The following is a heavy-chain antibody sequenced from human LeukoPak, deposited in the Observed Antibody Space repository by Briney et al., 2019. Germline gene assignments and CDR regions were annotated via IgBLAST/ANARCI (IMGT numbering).Heavy chain of an antibody. CDR3: ARRGDNSEFDY. J-gene: IGHJ4*02. CDR1: GFASSTYE. D-gene: IGHD4-23*01. Sequence: PRGSLRLSCAASGFASSTYEINSVRQAPGNGLEWVSYISSSGSTIYYADSVRGRFTISRDNAKNSLYLQMNSLRAEDTAVYYCARRGDNSEFDYWGQGTLVTVSS. V-gene: IGHV3-48*03. CDR2: ISSSGSTI.